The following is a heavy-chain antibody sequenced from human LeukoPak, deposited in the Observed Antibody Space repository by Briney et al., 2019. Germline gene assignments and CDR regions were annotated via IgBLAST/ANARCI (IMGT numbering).Heavy chain of an antibody. D-gene: IGHD3-3*01. J-gene: IGHJ4*02. CDR2: ISDYTGNT. CDR1: GYTFINYG. CDR3: ARVDFLNYDFWSGYYDYFDY. Sequence: ASAKVSCKASGYTFINYGISWVRQAPGQGLEWMGWISDYTGNTNYAQKVQGRVTLTTDTSTSTAYMELRSLRSDDTAVYYCARVDFLNYDFWSGYYDYFDYWGQGTLVTVSS. V-gene: IGHV1-18*01.